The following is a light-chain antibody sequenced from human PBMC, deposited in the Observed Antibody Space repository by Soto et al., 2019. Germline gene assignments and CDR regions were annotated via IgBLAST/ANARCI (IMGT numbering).Light chain of an antibody. J-gene: IGLJ1*01. Sequence: QSVLTQPGSVSGSPGQSITISCTGTSSDIGGSNYVSWYQQHPGKAPKLMIYEVSNRPSGVSNRFSASKSGNTASLTISGLEAEDEADYYCSSYTSSNTLFVFGTGTKLTV. V-gene: IGLV2-14*01. CDR2: EVS. CDR3: SSYTSSNTLFV. CDR1: SSDIGGSNY.